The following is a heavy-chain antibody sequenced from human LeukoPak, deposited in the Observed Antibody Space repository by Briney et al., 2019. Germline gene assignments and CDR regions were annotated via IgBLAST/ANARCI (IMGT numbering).Heavy chain of an antibody. CDR2: INIDGSST. J-gene: IGHJ6*03. V-gene: IGHV3-74*01. Sequence: PGGSLRLSCAASGFTFSSYWMHWVRQAPGKGLVWVSRINIDGSSTSYADSVKGRFTISRDNAKNTLYLQMNSLRAEDTAVYSCARAPKPTTIFGVVTYYYYMDVWGKGTTVTVSS. CDR3: ARAPKPTTIFGVVTYYYYMDV. D-gene: IGHD3-3*01. CDR1: GFTFSSYW.